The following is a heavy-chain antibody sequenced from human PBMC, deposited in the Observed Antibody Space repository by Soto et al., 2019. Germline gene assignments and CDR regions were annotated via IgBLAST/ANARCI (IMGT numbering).Heavy chain of an antibody. CDR3: ARQICSSSSCRDWYFDL. V-gene: IGHV4-39*01. D-gene: IGHD2-2*01. J-gene: IGHJ2*01. CDR1: GGSVTSSAYY. CDR2: ISSVGST. Sequence: HLQLQESGPRLVRPSETLSLTCAVSGGSVTSSAYYWGWIRQPPEKGLEWIGSISSVGSTYYSPYLKSRVTISVDTSKNQFSLELTSVTAADTAVYYCARQICSSSSCRDWYFDLWGRGTLVTVSS.